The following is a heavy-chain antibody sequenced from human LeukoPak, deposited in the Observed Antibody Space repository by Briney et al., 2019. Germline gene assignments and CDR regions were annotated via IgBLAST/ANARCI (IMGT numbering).Heavy chain of an antibody. V-gene: IGHV4-59*01. Sequence: TETLSLTCTVSGGSISCYYWSWIRQPPGKGLEWIGYIYYSGSTNYNPSLKSRVTISVDTSKNQFSLKLSSVTAADTAVYYCARSAQTYYYDSSGDDAFDIWGQGTMVTVSS. CDR1: GGSISCYY. J-gene: IGHJ3*02. CDR3: ARSAQTYYYDSSGDDAFDI. D-gene: IGHD3-22*01. CDR2: IYYSGST.